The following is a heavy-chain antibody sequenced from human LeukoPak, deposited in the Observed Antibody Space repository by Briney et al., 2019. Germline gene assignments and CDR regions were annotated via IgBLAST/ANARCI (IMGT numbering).Heavy chain of an antibody. CDR2: IDPYTGNT. D-gene: IGHD5-12*01. Sequence: ASVKVSCKASGYNFVGYYLHWVRQAPGQGLEWMAWIDPYTGNTHYAQKFQGWITVTRDTSLSTTYMELNWLTSDDTALYYCAREYSASEHWGQGTLVTVSS. CDR1: GYNFVGYY. J-gene: IGHJ1*01. V-gene: IGHV1-2*04. CDR3: AREYSASEH.